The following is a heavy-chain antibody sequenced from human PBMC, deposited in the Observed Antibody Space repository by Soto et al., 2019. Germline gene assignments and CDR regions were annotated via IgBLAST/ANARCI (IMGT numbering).Heavy chain of an antibody. Sequence: GESLKISCKGSGYSFTTYWIGWVRQMPGKGLEGMVIIYPGDSDTRYSPSFQGQVTISADKSINTTYLQWSSLKASDTAIYYCAIQAAAGKYYYAIDVWGQGTTVTVSS. D-gene: IGHD6-13*01. J-gene: IGHJ6*02. V-gene: IGHV5-51*01. CDR2: IYPGDSDT. CDR1: GYSFTTYW. CDR3: AIQAAAGKYYYAIDV.